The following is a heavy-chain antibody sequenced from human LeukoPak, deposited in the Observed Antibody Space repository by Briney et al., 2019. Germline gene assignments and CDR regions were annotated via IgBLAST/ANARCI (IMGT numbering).Heavy chain of an antibody. V-gene: IGHV4-39*01. D-gene: IGHD3-16*01. CDR2: IYYSGST. CDR1: GGSISSSSYY. J-gene: IGHJ4*02. Sequence: SETLSLTCTVSGGSISSSSYYWGWIRQPPGKGLEWIGSIYYSGSTYYNPSLKSRVTISVDTSKNQFSLKLSSVTAADTAVYYCASLGLGVPLDYWGQGTLVTVSS. CDR3: ASLGLGVPLDY.